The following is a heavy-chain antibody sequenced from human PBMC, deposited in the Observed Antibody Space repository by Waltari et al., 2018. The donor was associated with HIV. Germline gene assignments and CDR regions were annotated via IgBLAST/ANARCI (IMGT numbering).Heavy chain of an antibody. J-gene: IGHJ4*02. V-gene: IGHV3-7*01. CDR1: GFTFSNYW. D-gene: IGHD1-26*01. CDR3: ARRVGTGYFDY. Sequence: EVQLVESGGDLVQPGGSLRLSCAASGFTFSNYWMTWVRQPAGKGLDWVASIKQDGGEIFYVGSVKGRFTISRDNARNSLYLQMNSLRAEDTAVYYCARRVGTGYFDYWGQGILVTVSS. CDR2: IKQDGGEI.